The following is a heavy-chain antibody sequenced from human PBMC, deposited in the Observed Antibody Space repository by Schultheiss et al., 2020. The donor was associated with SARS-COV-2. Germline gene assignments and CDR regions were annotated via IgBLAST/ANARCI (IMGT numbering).Heavy chain of an antibody. V-gene: IGHV4-59*12. Sequence: GSLRLSCTVSGGSINPYYWSWIRQPPGKGLEWIGYIYYSGSTYYNPSLKSRVTISVDTSKNQFSLKLSSVTAADTAVYYCARSYSGYLDYYYYGMDVWGQGTTVTVSS. J-gene: IGHJ6*02. CDR1: GGSINPYY. CDR2: IYYSGST. D-gene: IGHD3-22*01. CDR3: ARSYSGYLDYYYYGMDV.